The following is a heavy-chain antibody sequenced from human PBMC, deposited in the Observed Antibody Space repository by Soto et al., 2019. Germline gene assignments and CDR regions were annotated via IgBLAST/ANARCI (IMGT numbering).Heavy chain of an antibody. Sequence: QVQLVQSGAEVKKPGSSVKVSCKASGGTFSSYAISWVRQAPGQGLEWMGGIIPIFGTANYAQKFQGRVMITADESTSTAYMELSSLRSEDTAVYYCARVADYDFWSGYPSSYYYYGMDVWGQGTTVTVSS. CDR1: GGTFSSYA. J-gene: IGHJ6*02. CDR3: ARVADYDFWSGYPSSYYYYGMDV. D-gene: IGHD3-3*01. V-gene: IGHV1-69*01. CDR2: IIPIFGTA.